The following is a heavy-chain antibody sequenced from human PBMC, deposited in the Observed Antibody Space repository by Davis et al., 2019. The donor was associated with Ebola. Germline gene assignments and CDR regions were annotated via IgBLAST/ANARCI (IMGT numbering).Heavy chain of an antibody. Sequence: MPSETLSLTCTVSGGSISSSSYYWGWIRQPPGKGLEWIGSIYYSGSTYYNPSLKSRVTISVDTSKNQFSLKLSSVTAADTAVYYCARFQGAVVGALPYFDYWGQGTLVTVSS. CDR3: ARFQGAVVGALPYFDY. J-gene: IGHJ4*02. V-gene: IGHV4-39*07. D-gene: IGHD1-26*01. CDR1: GGSISSSSYY. CDR2: IYYSGST.